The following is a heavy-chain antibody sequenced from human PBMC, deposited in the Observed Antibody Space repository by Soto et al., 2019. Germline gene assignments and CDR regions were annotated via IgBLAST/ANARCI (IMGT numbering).Heavy chain of an antibody. CDR3: ARLSAPIIVVVPAAIPPRDYYYYMDV. CDR2: INHSGST. V-gene: IGHV4-34*01. CDR1: GGSFSGYY. D-gene: IGHD2-2*01. Sequence: SETLSLTCAVYGGSFSGYYWSWIRQPPGKGLEWIGEINHSGSTNYNPSLKSRVTISVDTSKNQFSLKLSSVTAADTAVYYCARLSAPIIVVVPAAIPPRDYYYYMDVWGKGTTVTLSS. J-gene: IGHJ6*03.